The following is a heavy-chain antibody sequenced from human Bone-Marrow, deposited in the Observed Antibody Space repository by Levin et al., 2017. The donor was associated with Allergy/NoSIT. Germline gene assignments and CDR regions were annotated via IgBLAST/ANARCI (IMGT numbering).Heavy chain of an antibody. Sequence: SGPTLVKPTKTLTVTCTFSGFSLTTVGVGVAWVRQPPGKALEWLAVIYWNEDKRYSPSLERRLTITKDTSKKQVVLSMTNMDPVDTGTYFCTHAHYDFGYAMDVWGQGTTVIVSS. CDR2: IYWNEDK. J-gene: IGHJ6*02. D-gene: IGHD3-3*01. CDR1: GFSLTTVGVG. CDR3: THAHYDFGYAMDV. V-gene: IGHV2-5*04.